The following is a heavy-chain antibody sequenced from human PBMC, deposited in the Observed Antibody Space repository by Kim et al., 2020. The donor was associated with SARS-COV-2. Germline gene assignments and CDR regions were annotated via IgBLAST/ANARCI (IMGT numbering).Heavy chain of an antibody. Sequence: GGSLRLSCAASGFTFSSYAMHWVRQAPGKGLEWVAVISYDGSNKYYADSVKGRFTISRDNSKNTLYLQMNSLRAEDTAVYYCARDVDSSGYYVYWGQGTLVTVSS. CDR3: ARDVDSSGYYVY. J-gene: IGHJ4*02. D-gene: IGHD3-22*01. CDR2: ISYDGSNK. V-gene: IGHV3-30*04. CDR1: GFTFSSYA.